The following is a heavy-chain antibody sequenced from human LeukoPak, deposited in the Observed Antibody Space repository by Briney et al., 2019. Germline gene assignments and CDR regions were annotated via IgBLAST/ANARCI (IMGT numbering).Heavy chain of an antibody. CDR1: GYTFTGYY. Sequence: GASVKVSCKASGYTFTGYYMHWVRQAPGQGLEWMGWINPNSGGTNYAQKFQGRVTMTRDASISTAYMELSRLRSDDTAVYYCTRRGSYDFWSGYYLDYWAQGPLVTVSS. J-gene: IGHJ4*02. D-gene: IGHD3-3*01. V-gene: IGHV1-2*02. CDR3: TRRGSYDFWSGYYLDY. CDR2: INPNSGGT.